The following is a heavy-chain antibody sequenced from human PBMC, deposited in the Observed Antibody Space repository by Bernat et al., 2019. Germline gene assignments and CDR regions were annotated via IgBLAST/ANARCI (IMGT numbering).Heavy chain of an antibody. D-gene: IGHD3/OR15-3a*01. V-gene: IGHV3-48*02. CDR2: ISDSSSTI. Sequence: VQLVESGGGLVQPGGSLRLSCAASGFTFSSHNMNWVRQAPGKGLEWVSYISDSSSTIKYADAVKGRFTISRDNAKNSLYLQMNSLGDEDTAVYYCARDPPGLEDFDYWGQGTLVTVSS. CDR3: ARDPPGLEDFDY. J-gene: IGHJ4*02. CDR1: GFTFSSHN.